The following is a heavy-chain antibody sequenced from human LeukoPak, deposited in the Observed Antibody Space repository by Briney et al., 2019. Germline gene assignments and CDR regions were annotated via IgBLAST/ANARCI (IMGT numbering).Heavy chain of an antibody. CDR1: GGSINTSICY. V-gene: IGHV4-39*01. CDR2: IYYSGST. CDR3: ARHTYSGYDLAY. D-gene: IGHD5-12*01. J-gene: IGHJ4*02. Sequence: PSETLSLTRTVSGGSINTSICYWGWIRQPPGKGLEWIGSIYYSGSTYYNPSLESRGTISVDTSKNQFSLKLTSVTAADTAVYYCARHTYSGYDLAYWGQGTLVTVSS.